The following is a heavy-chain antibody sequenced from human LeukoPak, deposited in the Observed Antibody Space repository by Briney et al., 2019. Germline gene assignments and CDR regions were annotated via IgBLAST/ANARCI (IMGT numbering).Heavy chain of an antibody. CDR2: ISAYNGKT. J-gene: IGHJ4*02. V-gene: IGHV1-18*01. CDR1: GYSFTSYG. D-gene: IGHD3-9*01. CDR3: ARVPSGYYAILTGYYIDY. Sequence: GASVKVSCKASGYSFTSYGISWVRQAPGQGFEWMGWISAYNGKTNYAQKLQGRVTMTTDTSTSTAYMELRSVRSDDTAVYYCARVPSGYYAILTGYYIDYWGQGTLVTVSS.